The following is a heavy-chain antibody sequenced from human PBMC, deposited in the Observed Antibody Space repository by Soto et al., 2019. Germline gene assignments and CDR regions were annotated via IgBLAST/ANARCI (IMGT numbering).Heavy chain of an antibody. CDR1: GFTFSSYS. CDR2: ISSSSSYI. CDR3: AREYLRPPAYNWFDP. D-gene: IGHD3-10*01. J-gene: IGHJ5*02. Sequence: GGSLRLSCAASGFTFSSYSMNWVRQAPGKGLEWVSSISSSSSYIYYADSVKGRFTISRDNAKNSLYLQMNSLRAEDTAVYYCAREYLRPPAYNWFDPWGQGTLVTVSS. V-gene: IGHV3-21*01.